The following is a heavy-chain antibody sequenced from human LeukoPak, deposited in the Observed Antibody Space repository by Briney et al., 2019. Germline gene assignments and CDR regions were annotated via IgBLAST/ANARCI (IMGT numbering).Heavy chain of an antibody. D-gene: IGHD3-9*01. CDR1: GYSFTSYW. J-gene: IGHJ6*03. V-gene: IGHV5-51*01. Sequence: GESLKISCKGSGYSFTSYWIGWVRQMPGKGLEWMGIIYPGDSDTRYSPSFQGQVTISADKSISTAYLQWSSLKASDTAMYYCARSTYYDILTGYLVGYYMDVWGKGTTVTVSS. CDR3: ARSTYYDILTGYLVGYYMDV. CDR2: IYPGDSDT.